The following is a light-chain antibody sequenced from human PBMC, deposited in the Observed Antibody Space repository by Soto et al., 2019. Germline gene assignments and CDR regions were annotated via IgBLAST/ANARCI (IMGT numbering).Light chain of an antibody. CDR1: SSDIGSYNY. Sequence: QPVLTQPASVSGSPGQSITISCTGTSSDIGSYNYVSWYQQYPGKAPKLMVYDVSNRPSGVSNRFSGSKSGNTASLTISGLQAEDEADYYCSSFTTSSTLFGGGTKVTVL. CDR2: DVS. V-gene: IGLV2-14*01. J-gene: IGLJ2*01. CDR3: SSFTTSSTL.